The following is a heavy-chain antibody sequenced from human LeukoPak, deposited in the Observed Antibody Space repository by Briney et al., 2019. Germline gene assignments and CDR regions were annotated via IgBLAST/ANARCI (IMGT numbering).Heavy chain of an antibody. CDR1: GITFNNYA. J-gene: IGHJ4*02. D-gene: IGHD5-18*01. V-gene: IGHV3-23*01. CDR2: ISNSGGNT. CDR3: AKDYTAIVGSYYFFDY. Sequence: GGSLRLSCAASGITFNNYAMSWVRQAPGKGLEWVSTISNSGGNTYYADSVKGRFTISRGNSKNTLYLQMNSLRAEDTAVYYCAKDYTAIVGSYYFFDYWGQGALVTVSS.